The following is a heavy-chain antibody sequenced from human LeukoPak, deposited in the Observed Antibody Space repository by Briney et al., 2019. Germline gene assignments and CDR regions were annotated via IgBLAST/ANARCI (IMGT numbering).Heavy chain of an antibody. V-gene: IGHV1-18*01. Sequence: ASVKVSCKASGYTFTSYGISWVRQAPGQGLEWMGWISAYNGNTNYAQKLQGRVTMTTDTSTSTAYMELRSLRSDDTAVYYCARTWIQLWLQKNYYYMDVWGKGTTVTVSS. J-gene: IGHJ6*03. CDR1: GYTFTSYG. D-gene: IGHD5-18*01. CDR3: ARTWIQLWLQKNYYYMDV. CDR2: ISAYNGNT.